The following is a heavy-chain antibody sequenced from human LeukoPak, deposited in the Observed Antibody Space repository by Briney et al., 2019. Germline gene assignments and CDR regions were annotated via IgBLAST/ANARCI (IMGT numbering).Heavy chain of an antibody. CDR2: IYPGDSDT. Sequence: GGSLQISCQGSGSSFTSYWIGWVRQMPGKGLEWMGIIYPGDSDTRYSPSFQGQVTISADKSISTAYLQWSSLKASDTAMYYCARLMPTYDSSGPPEYYFDYWGQGTLVTVSS. CDR1: GSSFTSYW. CDR3: ARLMPTYDSSGPPEYYFDY. J-gene: IGHJ4*02. D-gene: IGHD3-22*01. V-gene: IGHV5-51*01.